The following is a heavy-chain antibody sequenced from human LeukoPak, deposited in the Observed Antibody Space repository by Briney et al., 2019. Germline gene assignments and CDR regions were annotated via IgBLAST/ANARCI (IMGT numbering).Heavy chain of an antibody. CDR3: AKDSTLRLRYNWFDP. V-gene: IGHV3-23*01. D-gene: IGHD4-4*01. J-gene: IGHJ5*02. CDR1: GFTFSSYA. Sequence: GGSLRLSCAASGFTFSSYAMSWVRQAPGKGLEWVSAISGSGGSTYYADSMKGRFTISRDNSKNTLYLQMNSLRAEDTAVYYCAKDSTLRLRYNWFDPWGQGTLVTVSS. CDR2: ISGSGGST.